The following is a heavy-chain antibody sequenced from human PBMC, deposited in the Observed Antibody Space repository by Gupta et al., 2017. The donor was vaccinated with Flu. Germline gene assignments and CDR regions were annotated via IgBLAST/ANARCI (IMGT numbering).Heavy chain of an antibody. J-gene: IGHJ4*02. CDR3: ARGFYEGNSAWSY. CDR1: GGSISSGDYY. V-gene: IGHV4-30-4*01. CDR2: IYYSGGT. D-gene: IGHD5-12*01. Sequence: SGGSISSGDYYWSWIRQPPGKGLEWIGYIYYSGGTYYNPSLKSRVTISVDTSKNQFSLKLRNVTAADTAVYYCARGFYEGNSAWSYWGQGALVTVSS.